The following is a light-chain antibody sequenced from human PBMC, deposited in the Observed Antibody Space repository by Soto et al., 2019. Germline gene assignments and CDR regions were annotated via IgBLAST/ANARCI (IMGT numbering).Light chain of an antibody. J-gene: IGKJ1*01. V-gene: IGKV1-39*01. CDR3: HQSYSAPWT. CDR1: QSISSY. Sequence: DIQVTQSPSSLSASVGDRVTITCRASQSISSYLNWYRQKPGRAPNLLIYGASKLQSGVPSRFSGSGSGTDFTLTISSLQPGDFAIYYCHQSYSAPWTFGQGTKVEIK. CDR2: GAS.